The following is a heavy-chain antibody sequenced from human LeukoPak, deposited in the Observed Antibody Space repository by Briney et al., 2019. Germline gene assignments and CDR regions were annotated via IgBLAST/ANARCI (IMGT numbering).Heavy chain of an antibody. CDR3: ARDEVVYTGYFDY. V-gene: IGHV3-23*01. Sequence: GGSLRLSCAASGFTFSSYAMSWVRQAPGKGLEWVSAISGSGGSTYYADSVKGRFTISRDNSKNTLYLQMNSLRAEDTAVYYCARDEVVYTGYFDYWGQGTLVTVSS. J-gene: IGHJ4*02. D-gene: IGHD2-8*02. CDR2: ISGSGGST. CDR1: GFTFSSYA.